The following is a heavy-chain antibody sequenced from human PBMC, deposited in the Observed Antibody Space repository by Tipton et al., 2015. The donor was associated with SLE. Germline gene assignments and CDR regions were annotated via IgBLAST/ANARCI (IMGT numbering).Heavy chain of an antibody. CDR2: ISGSDGST. CDR1: GFTFSSYA. V-gene: IGHV3-23*01. D-gene: IGHD6-19*01. CDR3: ATYSSAHI. Sequence: SLRLSCVASGFTFSSYAMTWVRQAPGKGLEWVSSISGSDGSTYDADSVKGRFSISRDNSKNTLYLQMNSLRVEDTALYYCATYSSAHIWGRGTLVTVSS. J-gene: IGHJ3*02.